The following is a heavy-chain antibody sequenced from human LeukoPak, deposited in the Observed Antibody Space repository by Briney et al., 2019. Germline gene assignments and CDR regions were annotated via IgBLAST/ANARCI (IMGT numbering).Heavy chain of an antibody. CDR2: IYYSGST. Sequence: SETLSLTCTVSGGSISSYYWSWIRQPPGKGLEWIGYIYYSGSTNYNPSLKSRVTISVDTSKNQFSLKLSSVTAADTAVYYCARDIGYGGNSAAFDIWGQGTMVTVSS. V-gene: IGHV4-59*01. CDR1: GGSISSYY. D-gene: IGHD4-23*01. J-gene: IGHJ3*02. CDR3: ARDIGYGGNSAAFDI.